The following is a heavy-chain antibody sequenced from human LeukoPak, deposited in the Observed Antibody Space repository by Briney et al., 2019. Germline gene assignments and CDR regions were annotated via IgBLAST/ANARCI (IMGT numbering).Heavy chain of an antibody. D-gene: IGHD2-15*01. J-gene: IGHJ4*02. CDR1: GFTLSNHW. CDR3: ARDGPPYCSGGSCYLTGGYYFDY. V-gene: IGHV3-7*03. CDR2: VNRDGSET. Sequence: GGSLRLSCAASGFTLSNHWMTWVRQVPGRGPEWVANVNRDGSETYYLDSVKGRFTISKDNAKNSLYLQMNSLRAEDTAVYYCARDGPPYCSGGSCYLTGGYYFDYWGQGTLVTVSS.